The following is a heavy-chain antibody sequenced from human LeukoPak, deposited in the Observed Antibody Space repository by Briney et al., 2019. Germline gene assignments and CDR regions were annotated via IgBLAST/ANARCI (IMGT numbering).Heavy chain of an antibody. CDR1: GGSISSDD. J-gene: IGHJ4*02. V-gene: IGHV4-59*01. Sequence: SETRSLTCTVSGGSISSDDWSWSRQPPGKGLERIGYIYYSGSTNYNPSLKSRVTISVDTSKNQFSLKLSSVAAADTAVYYCARASYYDFSGIPTAIDYWGQGTLVTVSS. D-gene: IGHD3-3*01. CDR2: IYYSGST. CDR3: ARASYYDFSGIPTAIDY.